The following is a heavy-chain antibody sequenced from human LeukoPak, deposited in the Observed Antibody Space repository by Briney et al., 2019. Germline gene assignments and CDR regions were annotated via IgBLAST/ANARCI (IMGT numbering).Heavy chain of an antibody. V-gene: IGHV4-59*01. CDR1: GGSISSYY. Sequence: SETLSLTCTVSGGSISSYYWSWIRQPPGKGLEWIGYIYYSGSTNYNPSLKSRVTISVDTSKNQFSLKLSSVTAADTAVYYCARGGGGDSGDYWGQGTLVTVSS. CDR2: IYYSGST. J-gene: IGHJ4*02. CDR3: ARGGGGDSGDY. D-gene: IGHD2-21*02.